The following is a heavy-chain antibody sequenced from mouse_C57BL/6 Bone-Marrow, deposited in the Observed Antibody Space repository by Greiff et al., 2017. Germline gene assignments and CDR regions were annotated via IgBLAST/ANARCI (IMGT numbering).Heavy chain of an antibody. CDR1: GFTFSDYG. J-gene: IGHJ2*01. CDR3: AREYYGSLDY. CDR2: ISSGSSTI. D-gene: IGHD1-1*01. V-gene: IGHV5-17*01. Sequence: EVKLMESGGGLVKPGGSLKLSCAASGFTFSDYGMHWVRQAPEKGLEWVAYISSGSSTIYYADTVKGRFTISRDNAKNTLFLQMTSLRSEDTPMYYCAREYYGSLDYWGQGTTLTVSS.